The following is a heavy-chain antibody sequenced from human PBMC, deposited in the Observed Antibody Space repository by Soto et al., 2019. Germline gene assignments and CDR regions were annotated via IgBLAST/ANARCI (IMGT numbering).Heavy chain of an antibody. CDR3: ASQWGKAIFGPLDY. CDR2: INPDSGGT. V-gene: IGHV1-2*04. J-gene: IGHJ4*02. CDR1: GYTFTGYY. D-gene: IGHD3-3*01. Sequence: QVQLVQSGAEVKKPGASVKVSCKASGYTFTGYYMHWVRQAPGQGLEWMGWINPDSGGTNYAQNFQGWVTMTRDTSISTACMELSRLRSDDTAVYYCASQWGKAIFGPLDYWGQGTLVTVSS.